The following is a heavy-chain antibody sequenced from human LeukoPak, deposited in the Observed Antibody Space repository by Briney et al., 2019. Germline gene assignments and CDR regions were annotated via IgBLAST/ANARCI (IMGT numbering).Heavy chain of an antibody. CDR2: ISGSAYST. CDR3: AKDRSDNSTWYVGSH. D-gene: IGHD2/OR15-2a*01. J-gene: IGHJ4*02. Sequence: GGSLRLSCAASGFTFNSYAMSWVRQAPGKGLEWVSSISGSAYSTNYADSVKGRFTISRDNSKNTLYLQMNSLRVEDTAVYYCAKDRSDNSTWYVGSHWGQGALVTVSS. V-gene: IGHV3-23*01. CDR1: GFTFNSYA.